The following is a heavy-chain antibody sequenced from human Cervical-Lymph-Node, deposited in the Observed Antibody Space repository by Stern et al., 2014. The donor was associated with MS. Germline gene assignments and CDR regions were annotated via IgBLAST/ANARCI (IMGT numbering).Heavy chain of an antibody. V-gene: IGHV3-9*01. CDR3: AKGSPDSSGGDYFDS. J-gene: IGHJ4*01. CDR2: INGNSGNT. Sequence: EVQLVESGGGLVQPCRSLRLSCAASGFTFGDYAMHWVRQVAGQGLELVSGINGNSGNTAYADSEKGRFSISRDNAKNSLYLQMNSLRAEDTALYYCAKGSPDSSGGDYFDSWGQGAQVTVSS. CDR1: GFTFGDYA. D-gene: IGHD3-22*01.